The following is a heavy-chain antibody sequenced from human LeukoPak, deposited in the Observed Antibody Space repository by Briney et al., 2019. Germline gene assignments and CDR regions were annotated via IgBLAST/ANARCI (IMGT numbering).Heavy chain of an antibody. V-gene: IGHV3-23*01. J-gene: IGHJ4*02. CDR3: AKLMGYDFWSGYRFDY. D-gene: IGHD3-3*01. Sequence: GGSLRLSCAASGFTFSSYAMSWVRQAPGKGLEWVSAISGSGGSTYYADSVKGRFTISRDNSENTLYLRMNSLRAEDTAVYYCAKLMGYDFWSGYRFDYWGQGTLVTVSS. CDR1: GFTFSSYA. CDR2: ISGSGGST.